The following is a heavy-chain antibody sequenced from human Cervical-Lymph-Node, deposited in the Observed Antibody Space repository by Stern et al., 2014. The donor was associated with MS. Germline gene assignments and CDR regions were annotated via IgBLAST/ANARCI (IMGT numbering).Heavy chain of an antibody. Sequence: VQLVQSGGGLVQPGRSLRLSCAASGFTFDDYAMHWVRQAPGKGLEWVSGISWNSGSIGYADSVKGRFTISRDNAKNSLYLQMNSLRAEDTALYYCAKDTDYGDYVRYFDYWGQGTLVTVSS. D-gene: IGHD4-17*01. CDR2: ISWNSGSI. J-gene: IGHJ4*02. CDR3: AKDTDYGDYVRYFDY. V-gene: IGHV3-9*01. CDR1: GFTFDDYA.